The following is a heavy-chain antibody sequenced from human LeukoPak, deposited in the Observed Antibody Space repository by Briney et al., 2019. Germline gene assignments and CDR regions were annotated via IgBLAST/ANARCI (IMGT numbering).Heavy chain of an antibody. V-gene: IGHV3-23*01. D-gene: IGHD3-3*01. CDR1: GFTFSTSG. CDR2: IRGSGGTP. CDR3: AKTRGISISGVVPLCDY. Sequence: GGYLRLSCAASGFTFSTSGMTWVRQAPGKGLDWVSIIRGSGGTPYYTDSVKGRFTISRDNSKNTLYLQMNSLRAEDTAVYYCAKTRGISISGVVPLCDYWGQGTLVTVSS. J-gene: IGHJ4*02.